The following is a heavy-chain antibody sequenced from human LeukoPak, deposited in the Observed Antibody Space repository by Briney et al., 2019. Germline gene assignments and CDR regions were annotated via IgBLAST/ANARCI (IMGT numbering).Heavy chain of an antibody. CDR2: IKQDGSEK. J-gene: IGHJ4*02. D-gene: IGHD1-26*01. CDR1: GFTFSSYW. CDR3: ARGRLSGGSYPRRPTNFDY. V-gene: IGHV3-7*01. Sequence: PGGSLRLSCAASGFTFSSYWMSWVRQAPGKGLEWVANIKQDGSEKYYVDSVKGRFTISRDNAKNSLYLQMNSLRAEDTAVYYCARGRLSGGSYPRRPTNFDYWGQGTLVTVSS.